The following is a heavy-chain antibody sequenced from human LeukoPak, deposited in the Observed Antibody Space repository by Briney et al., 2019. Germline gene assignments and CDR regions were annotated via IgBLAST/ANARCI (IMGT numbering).Heavy chain of an antibody. CDR1: GYTLTDYY. Sequence: ASVKVSCKASGYTLTDYYMHWVRQAPGQGLEWMGRINPNSGGTNYAQKFQGRVTMTRDTSISTVYMELSRLRSDDTAVYYCARGHCGGDCYLIDYTFDYWGQGTLVTVSS. V-gene: IGHV1-2*06. D-gene: IGHD2-21*02. CDR3: ARGHCGGDCYLIDYTFDY. CDR2: INPNSGGT. J-gene: IGHJ4*02.